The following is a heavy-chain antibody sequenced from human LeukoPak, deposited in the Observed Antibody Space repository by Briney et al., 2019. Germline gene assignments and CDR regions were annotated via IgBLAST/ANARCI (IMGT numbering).Heavy chain of an antibody. CDR1: GFPFSPDW. CDR2: IKKSGSET. D-gene: IGHD5-18*01. V-gene: IGHV3-7*01. Sequence: GGSLRLSCAASGFPFSPDWMSWVRQAPGKGLEWVAMIKKSGSETHYVDSVKGRFTISRDSARNSLYLQMSSLKADDTAVYYCASLDTAAIRTGGYWGQGTLVTVSS. J-gene: IGHJ4*02. CDR3: ASLDTAAIRTGGY.